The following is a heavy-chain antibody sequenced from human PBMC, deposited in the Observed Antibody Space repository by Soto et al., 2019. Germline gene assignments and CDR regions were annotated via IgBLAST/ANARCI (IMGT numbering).Heavy chain of an antibody. CDR3: ARGPYYYDSSGYYLAHFDY. V-gene: IGHV4-59*12. J-gene: IGHJ4*02. D-gene: IGHD3-22*01. Sequence: SETLSLTCTVSGGSISRYYWSWIRQPPGKGLEWIGYMYNTGSTVYNPSFKSRVTILVDTSKNQFSLKLSSVTAADTAVYYCARGPYYYDSSGYYLAHFDYWGQGTLVTVSS. CDR1: GGSISRYY. CDR2: MYNTGST.